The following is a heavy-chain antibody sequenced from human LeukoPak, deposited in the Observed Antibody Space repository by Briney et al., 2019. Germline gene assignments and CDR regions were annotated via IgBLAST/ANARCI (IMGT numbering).Heavy chain of an antibody. J-gene: IGHJ4*02. CDR2: ISSSSSYI. V-gene: IGHV3-21*01. D-gene: IGHD5-18*01. Sequence: PGGSLRLSCAASGFTFSSYSMNWVRQAPGKGLEWVSSISSSSSYIYYADSVKGRFTISRDNAKNPLYLQMNSLRAEDTAVYYCARDGRRAMVDWGQGTLVTVSS. CDR3: ARDGRRAMVD. CDR1: GFTFSSYS.